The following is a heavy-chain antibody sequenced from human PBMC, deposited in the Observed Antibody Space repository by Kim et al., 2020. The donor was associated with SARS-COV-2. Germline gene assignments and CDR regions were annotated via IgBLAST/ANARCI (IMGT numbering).Heavy chain of an antibody. CDR1: GYTFTSYA. D-gene: IGHD3-10*01. CDR2: INAGNGNT. Sequence: ASVKVSCKASGYTFTSYAMHWVRQAPGQRLEWMGWINAGNGNTKYSQKFQGRVTITRDTSASTAYMELSSRRSEDTAVYYCASSYGSAYKNFDYWGQGTLVTVSS. V-gene: IGHV1-3*01. CDR3: ASSYGSAYKNFDY. J-gene: IGHJ4*02.